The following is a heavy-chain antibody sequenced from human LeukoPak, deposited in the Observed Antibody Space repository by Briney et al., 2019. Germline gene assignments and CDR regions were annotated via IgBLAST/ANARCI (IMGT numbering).Heavy chain of an antibody. CDR1: GGSISSYY. CDR2: IYYGGST. CDR3: ARQSGYDLDYFDY. D-gene: IGHD5-12*01. J-gene: IGHJ4*02. V-gene: IGHV4-59*01. Sequence: SETLSLTCTVSGGSISSYYWSWIRQPPGKGLEWIGHIYYGGSTNYNPSLKSRVTISVDTSKNQFSLKLSSVTAADTAVYYCARQSGYDLDYFDYWGQGTLVTVSS.